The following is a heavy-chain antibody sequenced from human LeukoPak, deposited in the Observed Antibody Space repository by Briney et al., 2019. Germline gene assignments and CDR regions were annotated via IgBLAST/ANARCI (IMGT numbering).Heavy chain of an antibody. CDR1: GFTFSNYA. Sequence: GGSLRLSCAASGFTFSNYAMSWARQAPGKGLEWVSAISGSGGSTYYADSVKGRFTISRDDSKNTLYLQMNSLRAEDTAVYYCTKGTIWLPFDYWGQGTLVTVSS. CDR3: TKGTIWLPFDY. V-gene: IGHV3-23*01. D-gene: IGHD5-18*01. CDR2: ISGSGGST. J-gene: IGHJ4*02.